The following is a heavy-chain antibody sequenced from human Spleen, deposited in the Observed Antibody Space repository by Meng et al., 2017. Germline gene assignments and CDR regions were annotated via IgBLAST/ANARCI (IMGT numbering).Heavy chain of an antibody. CDR2: SYYSGST. Sequence: QVHTSGLRPGLLELCRTCLLPSSASCGSNSSSGYYWSLIRQRPGKGLECMGDSYYSGSTYYKPSVKSLVTISVDTSKNQFSLKLSSVTAADTAMYYCARFRTTNYWYFDLWGRGTLVTVAS. V-gene: IGHV4-31*01. CDR3: ARFRTTNYWYFDL. J-gene: IGHJ2*01. CDR1: CGSNSSSGYY. D-gene: IGHD4-17*01.